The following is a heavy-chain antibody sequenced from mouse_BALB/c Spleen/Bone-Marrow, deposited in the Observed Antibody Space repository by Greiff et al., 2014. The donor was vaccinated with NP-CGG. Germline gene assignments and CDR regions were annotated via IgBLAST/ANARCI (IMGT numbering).Heavy chain of an antibody. J-gene: IGHJ1*01. V-gene: IGHV5-17*02. CDR3: ARGTTALRYFDV. CDR1: GFTFSSFG. D-gene: IGHD1-2*01. CDR2: INGGSNTI. Sequence: DVKLVESGGGLVQPGGSRKLSCAASGFTFSSFGMHWIRQAPEKGLEWVAYINGGSNTIYYADTVKGRFTISRDNPKNTLFLRMTSLRSEDTAMYFCARGTTALRYFDVWGAGTTVTVSS.